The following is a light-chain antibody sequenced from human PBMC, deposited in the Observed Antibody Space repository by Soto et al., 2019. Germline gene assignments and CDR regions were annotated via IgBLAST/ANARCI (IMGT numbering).Light chain of an antibody. J-gene: IGKJ5*01. Sequence: DIQMTQSPSSLSASVGDRVTITCRAREAIASLLNWYQQKPGKAPKLLIYAASSLQNGVPSRFRGGGSGTDFTLTISNLQPEDFATYYCQQSYSTLSITFGQGTRLEIK. V-gene: IGKV1-39*01. CDR3: QQSYSTLSIT. CDR2: AAS. CDR1: EAIASL.